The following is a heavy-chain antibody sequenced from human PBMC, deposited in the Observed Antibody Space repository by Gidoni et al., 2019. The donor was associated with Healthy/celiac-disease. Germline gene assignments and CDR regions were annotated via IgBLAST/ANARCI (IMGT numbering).Heavy chain of an antibody. V-gene: IGHV3-53*01. Sequence: EVQLVESGGGSIQPGGSLRLSCAASGFTVRSHYMSWVRQAPGKGLEWVSVIYSGGSTYYADSVKGRFTISRDNSKNTLYPQMNSLRAEDTAVYYCARDSTTYDFWSGYRYFDYWGQGTLVTVSS. D-gene: IGHD3-3*01. CDR3: ARDSTTYDFWSGYRYFDY. J-gene: IGHJ4*02. CDR2: IYSGGST. CDR1: GFTVRSHY.